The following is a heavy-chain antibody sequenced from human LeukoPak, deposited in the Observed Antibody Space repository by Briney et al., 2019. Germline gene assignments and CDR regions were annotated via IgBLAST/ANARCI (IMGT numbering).Heavy chain of an antibody. CDR1: GGSFSGYY. D-gene: IGHD3-10*01. CDR3: ASRVWFGELA. CDR2: INHSGST. Sequence: SETLSLTCAVYGGSFSGYYWSCIRQPPGKGLEWIGEINHSGSTNYNPSLKSRVTISVDTSKNQFSLKLSSVTAADTAVYYCASRVWFGELAWGQGTLVTVSS. J-gene: IGHJ4*02. V-gene: IGHV4-34*01.